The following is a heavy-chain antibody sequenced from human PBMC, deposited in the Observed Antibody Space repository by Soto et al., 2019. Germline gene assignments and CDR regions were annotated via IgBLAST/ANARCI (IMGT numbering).Heavy chain of an antibody. D-gene: IGHD6-6*01. V-gene: IGHV3-48*02. CDR1: GLIFSDYS. CDR2: ILNTGDTV. J-gene: IGHJ4*02. Sequence: GGSLRLSCVGSGLIFSDYSMNWVRQAPGKGLEWVSYILNTGDTVYYADSVKGRFTISRDNAKNSLYLQMNSLRDEDTAVYYCARDTVLDSWGQGTLVTVSS. CDR3: ARDTVLDS.